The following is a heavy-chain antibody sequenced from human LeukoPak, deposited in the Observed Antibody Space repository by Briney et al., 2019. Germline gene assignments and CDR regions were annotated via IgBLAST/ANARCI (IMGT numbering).Heavy chain of an antibody. CDR2: IYYSGST. V-gene: IGHV4-31*03. CDR1: GGSISSGGYY. CDR3: AVERDSSSSFDP. J-gene: IGHJ5*02. Sequence: SETLSLTCTVSGGSISSGGYYWSWIRQHPGKGLEWIGYIYYSGSTYYNPSLKSRVTISVDTSKNQFSLKLSSVTAADTAVYYCAVERDSSSSFDPWGQGILVTVSS. D-gene: IGHD6-13*01.